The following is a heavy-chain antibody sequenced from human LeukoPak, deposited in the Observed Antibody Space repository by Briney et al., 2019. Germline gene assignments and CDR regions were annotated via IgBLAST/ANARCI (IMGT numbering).Heavy chain of an antibody. CDR1: GFTFSSYD. CDR3: ARVMGGSYGDAFDI. V-gene: IGHV3-13*01. CDR2: IGTAGDT. J-gene: IGHJ3*02. Sequence: GGSLRLSCAASGFTFSSYDMHWVRQATGKGLEWVSAIGTAGDTYYPGSVKGRFTISRENAKNSLYLQMNSLRAGDTAVYYCARVMGGSYGDAFDIWGQGTMVTVSS. D-gene: IGHD1-26*01.